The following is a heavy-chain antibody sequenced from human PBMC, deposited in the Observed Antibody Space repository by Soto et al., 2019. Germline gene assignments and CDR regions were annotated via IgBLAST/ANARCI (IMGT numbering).Heavy chain of an antibody. CDR2: ISAHNGNT. D-gene: IGHD1-1*01. Sequence: QVHLVQSGAEVKKPGASVKVSCKASGYTFTSYGITWVRQAPGQGLEWMGWISAHNGNTDYAQKLQGRVIVTRDTSTSTAYLALRTLRSDGTAVYSCARGRYGDYWGQGALVTVSS. CDR3: ARGRYGDY. V-gene: IGHV1-18*01. J-gene: IGHJ4*02. CDR1: GYTFTSYG.